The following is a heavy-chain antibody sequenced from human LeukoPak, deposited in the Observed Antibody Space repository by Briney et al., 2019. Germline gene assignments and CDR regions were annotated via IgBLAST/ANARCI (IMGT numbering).Heavy chain of an antibody. V-gene: IGHV3-21*01. Sequence: AVSLSFSCAASGFTFSTYSMNWVGQAPGKGLKWGSSMSSSSSVISYADSGSGRLAISRDNARNSLYLQMNSLRAEDTAVYYCARDLSLGIAVAGATEYYFDYWGQGTLVTVSS. J-gene: IGHJ4*02. CDR1: GFTFSTYS. CDR2: MSSSSSVI. D-gene: IGHD6-19*01. CDR3: ARDLSLGIAVAGATEYYFDY.